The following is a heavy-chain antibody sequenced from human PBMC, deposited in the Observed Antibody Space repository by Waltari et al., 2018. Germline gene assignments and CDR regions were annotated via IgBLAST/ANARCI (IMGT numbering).Heavy chain of an antibody. CDR1: GFTFSSYG. CDR2: ISYDGSNK. D-gene: IGHD6-13*01. Sequence: QVQLVESGGGVVQPGRSLRLSCAASGFTFSSYGMHWVRQAPGKGLEWVAVISYDGSNKYYADSVKGRFTISRDNSKNTLYLQRNSLRAEDTAVYYCAKGAIAAAGTGEALFDYLGQGTLVTVSS. CDR3: AKGAIAAAGTGEALFDY. V-gene: IGHV3-30*18. J-gene: IGHJ4*02.